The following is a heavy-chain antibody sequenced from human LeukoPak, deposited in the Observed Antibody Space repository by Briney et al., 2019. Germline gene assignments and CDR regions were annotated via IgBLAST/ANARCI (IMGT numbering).Heavy chain of an antibody. CDR3: AREVPPRMWGVRGVPFDY. CDR2: IYTSGST. CDR1: GGSISSSNW. D-gene: IGHD3-10*01. Sequence: KPSETLSLTCAVSGGSISSSNWWSWVRQPPGKWLEWIGRIYTSGSTNYNPSLKSRVTMSVDTSKNQFSLKLSSVTAADTAVYYCAREVPPRMWGVRGVPFDYWGQGTLVTVSS. J-gene: IGHJ4*02. V-gene: IGHV4-4*02.